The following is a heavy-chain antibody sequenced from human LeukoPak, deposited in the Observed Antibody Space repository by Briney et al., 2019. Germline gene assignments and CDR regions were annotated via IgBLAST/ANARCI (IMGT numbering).Heavy chain of an antibody. J-gene: IGHJ5*02. Sequence: PGGSLRLSCAASGFTFDDYGMSWVRQAPGKGLEWVSGINWNGGSTGYADSVKGRFTISRDNAKNSLYLQMNSLRAEDTALYYCARALDYYGSGSYVCWFDPWGQGTLVTASS. V-gene: IGHV3-20*04. CDR2: INWNGGST. CDR1: GFTFDDYG. CDR3: ARALDYYGSGSYVCWFDP. D-gene: IGHD3-10*01.